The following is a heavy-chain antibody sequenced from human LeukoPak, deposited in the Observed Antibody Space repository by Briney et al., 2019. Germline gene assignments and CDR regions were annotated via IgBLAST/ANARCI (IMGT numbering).Heavy chain of an antibody. CDR3: ARAPITIFGVVIMLYGMDV. CDR2: INPSGGST. J-gene: IGHJ6*02. CDR1: GYTFTSYY. Sequence: ASVKVSCKASGYTFTSYYMHWVRQAPGQGLEWMGIINPSGGSTSYAQKFQGRVTMTRDTSTSTVYMELSSLRSEGTAVYYCARAPITIFGVVIMLYGMDVWGQGTTVTVSS. D-gene: IGHD3-3*01. V-gene: IGHV1-46*01.